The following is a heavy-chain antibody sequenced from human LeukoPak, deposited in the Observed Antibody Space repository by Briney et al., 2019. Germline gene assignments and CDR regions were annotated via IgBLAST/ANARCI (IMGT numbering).Heavy chain of an antibody. V-gene: IGHV1-8*03. Sequence: ASVKASCKASGYPFTNYDINWVRQATGQGLEWMGWMNPNSGNTGYAQNFQGRVTITRNTSISTAYMELSSLRSEDTAVYYCARSGSTDYWGQGTLVTVTS. CDR2: MNPNSGNT. CDR1: GYPFTNYD. CDR3: ARSGSTDY. D-gene: IGHD2-2*01. J-gene: IGHJ4*02.